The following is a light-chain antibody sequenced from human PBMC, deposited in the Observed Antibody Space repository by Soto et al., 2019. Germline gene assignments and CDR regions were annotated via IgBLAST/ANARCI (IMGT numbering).Light chain of an antibody. CDR2: KVS. CDR3: MQATYWPWT. Sequence: DVVLTQSPLSLPVTLGQPASISCRSSQSLVHSDGNTYLSWFQQRPGQSPRRLIYKVSNWDYGVPDRFSGSGSGTDFTLKISRVEAEDVGFYYCMQATYWPWTFGQGTKVEIK. V-gene: IGKV2-30*02. CDR1: QSLVHSDGNTY. J-gene: IGKJ1*01.